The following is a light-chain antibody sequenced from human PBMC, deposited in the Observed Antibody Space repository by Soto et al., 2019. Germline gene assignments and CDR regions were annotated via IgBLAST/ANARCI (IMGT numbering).Light chain of an antibody. CDR2: DAS. J-gene: IGKJ5*01. CDR3: QQYNSYSIT. CDR1: QSIDRW. V-gene: IGKV1-5*01. Sequence: DIQMTHSPSTLSASVGDRVTITFRASQSIDRWMAWYQQKPGKAPKLLIYDASSLESGVPSRFSGSGSGTEFTLTISSLQPDDFATYYCQQYNSYSITFGQGTRLEIK.